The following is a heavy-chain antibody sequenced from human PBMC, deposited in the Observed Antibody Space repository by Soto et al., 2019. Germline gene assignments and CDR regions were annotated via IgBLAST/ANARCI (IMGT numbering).Heavy chain of an antibody. CDR2: ISSSSSYT. CDR3: ARDWIAARPGGVYYFDY. CDR1: GFTFSDYY. Sequence: LRLSCAASGFTFSDYYMSWIRQAPGKGLEWVSYISSSSSYTNYADSVKGRFTISRDNAKNSLYLQMNSLRAEDTAVYYCARDWIAARPGGVYYFDYWGQGTLVTVSS. D-gene: IGHD6-6*01. V-gene: IGHV3-11*06. J-gene: IGHJ4*02.